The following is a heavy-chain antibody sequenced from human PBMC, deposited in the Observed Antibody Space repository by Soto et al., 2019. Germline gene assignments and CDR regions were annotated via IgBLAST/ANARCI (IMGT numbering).Heavy chain of an antibody. V-gene: IGHV3-23*01. CDR3: ARPALYASGWNYFDV. CDR2: INGNGGTT. J-gene: IGHJ4*01. Sequence: AVGSLRLSCTASNFAFGTYAMAWVRHSPGKGLAWVATINGNGGTTYYADSVKGRFSVSRDNSKDTLFLQMSSLSPDDTAVYYCARPALYASGWNYFDVGGRGNRVTVS. D-gene: IGHD6-19*01. CDR1: NFAFGTYA.